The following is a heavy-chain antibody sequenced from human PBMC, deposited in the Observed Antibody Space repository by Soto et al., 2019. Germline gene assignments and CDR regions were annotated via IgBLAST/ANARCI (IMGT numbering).Heavy chain of an antibody. Sequence: QVQLVESGGGVVQPGRSLRLSCAASGFTFSSYGMHWVRQAPGKGLGWVAVISYDGSNKYYADSVKGRFTISRDNSKNTLYLQMNSLRAEDTAVYYCAKGIQWLVRPDYWGQGTLVTVSS. CDR2: ISYDGSNK. CDR3: AKGIQWLVRPDY. D-gene: IGHD6-19*01. V-gene: IGHV3-30*18. J-gene: IGHJ4*02. CDR1: GFTFSSYG.